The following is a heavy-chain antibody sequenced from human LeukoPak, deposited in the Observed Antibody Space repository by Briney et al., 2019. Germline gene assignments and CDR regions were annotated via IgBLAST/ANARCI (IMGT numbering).Heavy chain of an antibody. D-gene: IGHD3-22*01. Sequence: PSETLSLTCTVSGGSISSYHWSWIRQPPGKGLEWIGYIYYSGSTNYNPSLKSRVTISVDTSKNQFSLKLSSVTAADTAVYYCASNYDSSGYYHYWGQGTLVTVSS. CDR3: ASNYDSSGYYHY. V-gene: IGHV4-59*08. J-gene: IGHJ4*02. CDR2: IYYSGST. CDR1: GGSISSYH.